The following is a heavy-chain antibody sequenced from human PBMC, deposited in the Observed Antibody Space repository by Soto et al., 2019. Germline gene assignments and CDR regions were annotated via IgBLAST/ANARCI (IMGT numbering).Heavy chain of an antibody. CDR2: IFVDGST. V-gene: IGHV3-53*05. D-gene: IGHD5-12*01. J-gene: IGHJ4*02. Sequence: GSLRLSCGASGFTVSGNSISWVRQATGKGLEWVSYIFVDGSTYYADSVKGRFTISRDNSKNTLYLQMNSLRAEDTAVYYCAKDLRDGSPVGYFDYWGQGTLVTVSS. CDR3: AKDLRDGSPVGYFDY. CDR1: GFTVSGNS.